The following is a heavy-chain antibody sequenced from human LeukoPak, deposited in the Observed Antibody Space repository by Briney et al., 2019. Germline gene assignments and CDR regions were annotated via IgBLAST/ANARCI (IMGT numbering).Heavy chain of an antibody. CDR2: IKEDGSDK. Sequence: GGSLRLSCAASGFTFTSYWMSWVRQAPGKGLEWVGNIKEDGSDKYYVESVRGRFTISRDNAKNSMYLQTNSLRVEDTAIYYCARIVAYGFDVWGKETTVTVSS. CDR3: ARIVAYGFDV. J-gene: IGHJ6*04. CDR1: GFTFTSYW. V-gene: IGHV3-7*03. D-gene: IGHD2-15*01.